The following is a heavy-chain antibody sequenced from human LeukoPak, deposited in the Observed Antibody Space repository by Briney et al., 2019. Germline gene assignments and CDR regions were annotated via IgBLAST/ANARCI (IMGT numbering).Heavy chain of an antibody. Sequence: GGSLRLSCAASGFTFSSYGMHWVRQAPGKGLEWVAFIRYDESNKYHADSVKGRFTISRDNSKNTLYLQMNSLRAEDTAVYYCARGPSVHYWGQGTLVTVSS. CDR3: ARGPSVHY. V-gene: IGHV3-30*02. J-gene: IGHJ4*02. CDR1: GFTFSSYG. CDR2: IRYDESNK.